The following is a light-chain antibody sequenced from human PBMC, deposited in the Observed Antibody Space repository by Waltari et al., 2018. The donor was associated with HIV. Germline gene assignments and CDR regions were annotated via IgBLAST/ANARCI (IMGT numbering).Light chain of an antibody. CDR2: NVN. CDR3: CSHAGNFIFA. V-gene: IGLV2-11*01. Sequence: QSALTQPHSVSGSPGQSLTISCTGTSSYVDTFVSWYQQHPGQAPQVILYNVNNRPSGVPDRFSGSKSGNTAFLTISGLQADDEAEYHCCSHAGNFIFAFGTGTKVTVL. CDR1: SSYVDTF. J-gene: IGLJ1*01.